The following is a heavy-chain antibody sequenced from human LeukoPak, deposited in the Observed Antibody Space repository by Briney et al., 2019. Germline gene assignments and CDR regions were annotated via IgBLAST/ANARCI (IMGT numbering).Heavy chain of an antibody. D-gene: IGHD6-13*01. Sequence: PGRSLRLSCAASGFTFSSYAMDWVRQAPGKGLEWVAGISYDGSNKYYADSVKGRFTISRDNSRNALYLQMNSLRAEDTAVYYCARDFRPVVGAAGTFDYWGQGTLVTVSS. CDR3: ARDFRPVVGAAGTFDY. CDR1: GFTFSSYA. V-gene: IGHV3-30*04. CDR2: ISYDGSNK. J-gene: IGHJ4*02.